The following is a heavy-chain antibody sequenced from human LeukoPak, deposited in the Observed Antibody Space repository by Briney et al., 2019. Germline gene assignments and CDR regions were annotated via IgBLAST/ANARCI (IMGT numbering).Heavy chain of an antibody. CDR1: GFTFSSYG. CDR3: AKDSEWFGELDAFDI. Sequence: GGPLRLSCAASGFTFSSYGMHWVRQAPGKGLEWVAFIRYDGSNKYYADSVKGRFTISRDNSKNTLYLQMNSLRAEDTAVYYCAKDSEWFGELDAFDIWGQGTMVTVSS. V-gene: IGHV3-30*02. CDR2: IRYDGSNK. J-gene: IGHJ3*02. D-gene: IGHD3-10*01.